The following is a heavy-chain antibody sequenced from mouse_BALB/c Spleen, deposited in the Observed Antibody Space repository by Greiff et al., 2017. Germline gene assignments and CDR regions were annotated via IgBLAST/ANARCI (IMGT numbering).Heavy chain of an antibody. Sequence: VQLQQSGPGLVKPSQSLSLTCSVTGYSITSGYYWNWIRQFPGNKLEWMGYISYDGSNNYNPSLKNRISITRDTSKNQFFLKLNSVTTEDTATYYCARVATGTIDYFDYWGQGTTLTVSS. J-gene: IGHJ2*01. CDR2: ISYDGSN. CDR3: ARVATGTIDYFDY. V-gene: IGHV3-6*02. CDR1: GYSITSGYY. D-gene: IGHD4-1*02.